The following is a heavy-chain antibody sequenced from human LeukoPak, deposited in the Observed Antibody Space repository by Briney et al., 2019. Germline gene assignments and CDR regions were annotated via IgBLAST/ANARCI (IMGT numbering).Heavy chain of an antibody. Sequence: QSGGSLRLSCAASGFSLSSYAMSWVRQAPGKGLEWVSAISSSDDGTYHAGSVRGRFTISRDSSKNTLYLQMNNLRTEDAAIYYCAKAPVTSCRGAFCYPLDSWGQGTLVTVSS. CDR1: GFSLSSYA. V-gene: IGHV3-23*01. D-gene: IGHD2-15*01. CDR3: AKAPVTSCRGAFCYPLDS. J-gene: IGHJ4*02. CDR2: ISSSDDGT.